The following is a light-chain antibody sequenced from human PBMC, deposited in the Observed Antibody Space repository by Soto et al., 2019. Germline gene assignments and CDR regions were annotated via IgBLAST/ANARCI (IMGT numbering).Light chain of an antibody. V-gene: IGKV3-11*01. CDR2: DAS. CDR1: QSVSTTY. J-gene: IGKJ1*01. CDR3: QQRSNWPPWT. Sequence: LLTQAAVTLSLSPGEGATLACRAIQSVSTTYLAWYQQKPGQAPRLLIYDASNRATGIPARFSGSGSGTDFTLTISSLEPEDFAVYYCQQRSNWPPWTFGQGTKVDIK.